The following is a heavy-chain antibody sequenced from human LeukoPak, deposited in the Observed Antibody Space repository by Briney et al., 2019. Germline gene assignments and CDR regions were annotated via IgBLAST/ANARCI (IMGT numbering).Heavy chain of an antibody. CDR1: GFTVSSNY. CDR2: IYSGGST. D-gene: IGHD5-18*01. CDR3: ASQGGYSYGYPPYFDY. J-gene: IGHJ4*02. Sequence: GGSLRLSCAASGFTVSSNYMSWVRQAPGKGLEWVSVIYSGGSTYYADSVKGRFTISRDNSKNTLYLQMNSLRAEDTAAYYCASQGGYSYGYPPYFDYWGQGTLVTVSS. V-gene: IGHV3-66*02.